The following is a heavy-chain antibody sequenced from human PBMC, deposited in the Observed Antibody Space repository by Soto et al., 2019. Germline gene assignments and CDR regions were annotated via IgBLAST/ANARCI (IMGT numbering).Heavy chain of an antibody. CDR3: ARLEMLEGQGYYYYGMDV. D-gene: IGHD1-1*01. V-gene: IGHV6-1*01. Sequence: SQTLSLTCAISGDSVSSNSAAWNWIRQSPSRGLEWLGRTYYRSKWYNDYAVSVKSRITINPDTSKNQFSLQLNSVTPEDTAVYYCARLEMLEGQGYYYYGMDVWGQGTTVTVSS. CDR1: GDSVSSNSAA. J-gene: IGHJ6*02. CDR2: TYYRSKWYN.